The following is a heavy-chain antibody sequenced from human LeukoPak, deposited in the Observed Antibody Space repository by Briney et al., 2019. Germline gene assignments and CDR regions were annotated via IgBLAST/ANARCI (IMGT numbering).Heavy chain of an antibody. Sequence: GGSLRLSCAASGFTFSSYWMSWVRQAPGKGLEWVANIKQDGSQKYYVDSVKGRFTISRDNAKNSLYLQMNSLRAEDTAVYYCARDILNYYDSSGYPYPVWGQGTLVTVSS. J-gene: IGHJ4*02. CDR1: GFTFSSYW. CDR2: IKQDGSQK. V-gene: IGHV3-7*01. CDR3: ARDILNYYDSSGYPYPV. D-gene: IGHD3-22*01.